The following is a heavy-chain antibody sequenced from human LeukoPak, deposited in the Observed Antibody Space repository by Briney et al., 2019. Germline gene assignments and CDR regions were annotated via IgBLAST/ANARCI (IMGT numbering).Heavy chain of an antibody. Sequence: ASVKVSCKASGYTFTSYGISWVRQAPGQGLEWMGWISAYNGNTNYAQKLQGRVTMTTDTSTSTAYMELRSLRSDDTAVYYCARAGDYDYVRGSYRPFDYWGQGTLVTVSS. D-gene: IGHD3-16*02. J-gene: IGHJ4*02. V-gene: IGHV1-18*01. CDR1: GYTFTSYG. CDR2: ISAYNGNT. CDR3: ARAGDYDYVRGSYRPFDY.